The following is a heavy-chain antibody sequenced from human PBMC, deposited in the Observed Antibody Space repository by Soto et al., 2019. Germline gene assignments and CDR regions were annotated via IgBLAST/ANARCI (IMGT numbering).Heavy chain of an antibody. CDR1: GFTFSSYS. V-gene: IGHV3-48*02. Sequence: LRLSCAASGFTFSSYSMNWVRQAPGKGLEWVSYISSSSTIYYADSVKGRFTISRDNAKNSLYLQMNSLRDEDTAVYYCARDIRPELRWMDVWGQGTTVTVSS. J-gene: IGHJ6*02. CDR2: ISSSSTI. CDR3: ARDIRPELRWMDV. D-gene: IGHD1-7*01.